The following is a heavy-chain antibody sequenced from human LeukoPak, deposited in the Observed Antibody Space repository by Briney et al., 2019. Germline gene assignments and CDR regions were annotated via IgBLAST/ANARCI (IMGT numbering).Heavy chain of an antibody. CDR1: GFTFSNYE. Sequence: PGGSLRLSCAASGFTFSNYEMNWVRQAPGKGLEWISHISNFGDIIHYADSVEGRFTISRDNAKNSLYLQMNSLRAEDTAVYYCARDPYSGAYYEGYYYYYMDVWGKGTTVTVSS. CDR2: ISNFGDII. CDR3: ARDPYSGAYYEGYYYYYMDV. D-gene: IGHD1-26*01. J-gene: IGHJ6*03. V-gene: IGHV3-48*03.